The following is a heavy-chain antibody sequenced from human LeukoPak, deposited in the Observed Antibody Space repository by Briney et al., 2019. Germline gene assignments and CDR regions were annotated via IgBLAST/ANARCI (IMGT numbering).Heavy chain of an antibody. Sequence: PSETLSLTCTVSGCSISSYYWSWIRQPPGKGLEWIWDIYYTGSTNYNPSLKSQFTISIDKSKNQFSLQMNSVTAGDTAVYYCARVGDYGDANWFDPWGQGTLVTVSS. D-gene: IGHD4-17*01. CDR2: IYYTGST. V-gene: IGHV4-59*01. CDR1: GCSISSYY. J-gene: IGHJ5*02. CDR3: ARVGDYGDANWFDP.